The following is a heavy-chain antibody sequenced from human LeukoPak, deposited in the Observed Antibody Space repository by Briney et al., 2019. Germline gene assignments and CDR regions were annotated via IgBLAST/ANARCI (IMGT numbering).Heavy chain of an antibody. V-gene: IGHV3-30*02. J-gene: IGHJ4*02. CDR3: AKDSGEYYYGSGTFDY. Sequence: PGGSLRLSCAASGFTFSSYGMHWVRQAPGKGLEWVAFIRYDGSNKYYADSVKGRFTISRDNSKNTLYLQVNSLRDEDTAVYYCAKDSGEYYYGSGTFDYWGQGTLVTVSS. CDR1: GFTFSSYG. CDR2: IRYDGSNK. D-gene: IGHD3-10*01.